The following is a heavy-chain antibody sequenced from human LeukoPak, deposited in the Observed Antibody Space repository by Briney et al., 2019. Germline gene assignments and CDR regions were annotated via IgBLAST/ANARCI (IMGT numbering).Heavy chain of an antibody. D-gene: IGHD4-17*01. Sequence: GGSLRLSCTASGFTFNGYSMNWVRQAPGKGLEWVSSISTSSSYIYYADSVKGRFTISRSNPKNSLHLQMNSLRAEDTAVYYCARNRGDPSYFDYWGQGTLVTVSS. J-gene: IGHJ4*02. V-gene: IGHV3-21*01. CDR1: GFTFNGYS. CDR3: ARNRGDPSYFDY. CDR2: ISTSSSYI.